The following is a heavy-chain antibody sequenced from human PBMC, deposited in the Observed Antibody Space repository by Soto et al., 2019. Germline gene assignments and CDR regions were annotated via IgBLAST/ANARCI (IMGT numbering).Heavy chain of an antibody. CDR2: IYFTGNT. CDR3: AGQTFTIAAASYGRSNWFDP. D-gene: IGHD6-25*01. V-gene: IGHV4-39*01. Sequence: PSETLSLTCTASGGSITSSSHFWGWVRQPPGKGREWIGTIYFTGNTYYTPSLKSRLTMSIDTSKNEFSLRLNSVTAADTAVYYCAGQTFTIAAASYGRSNWFDPWGPGTLVTVSS. J-gene: IGHJ5*02. CDR1: GGSITSSSHF.